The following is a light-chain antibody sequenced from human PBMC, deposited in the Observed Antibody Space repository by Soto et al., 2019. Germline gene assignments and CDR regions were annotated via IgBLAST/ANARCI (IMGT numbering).Light chain of an antibody. CDR1: QSVSIN. Sequence: EIVLTQSPATLSVSPGERVTLSCRASQSVSINLAWYQQKPGQAPRLLVHGASTRATGIPARFSGSGFGTEFTLTISSLQSEDFAVYYCQQYNNWPQTFGQGTKVEIK. J-gene: IGKJ1*01. V-gene: IGKV3-15*01. CDR2: GAS. CDR3: QQYNNWPQT.